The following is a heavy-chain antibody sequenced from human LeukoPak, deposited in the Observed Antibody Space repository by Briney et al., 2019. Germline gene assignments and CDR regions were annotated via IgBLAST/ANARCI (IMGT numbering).Heavy chain of an antibody. Sequence: GGSLRLSCAASGFTFSSYAMSCVRQAPGNGLDWVSAISRSGGSTYYADSVKGRFTISRYNSKNTRYLQMNSLRAEDTAVYYCAKDFVGATIYYYYYGTDVWGQGTTVTVSS. V-gene: IGHV3-23*01. CDR1: GFTFSSYA. J-gene: IGHJ6*02. D-gene: IGHD1-26*01. CDR3: AKDFVGATIYYYYYGTDV. CDR2: ISRSGGST.